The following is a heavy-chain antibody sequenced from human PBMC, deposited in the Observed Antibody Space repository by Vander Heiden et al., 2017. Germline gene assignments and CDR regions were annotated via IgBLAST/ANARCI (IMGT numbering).Heavy chain of an antibody. J-gene: IGHJ6*02. Sequence: EVQLVESGGGLVKPGGSLRRPGAASGFTFSNPWMNWVRQAPGKGLEWVGRIKSKTDGGTTDYAAPVKGRFTISRDDSKNTLYLQMNSLKTEDTAVYYCTTGLRDYYSYGMDVWGQGTTVTVSS. D-gene: IGHD5-12*01. V-gene: IGHV3-15*07. CDR1: GFTFSNPW. CDR2: IKSKTDGGTT. CDR3: TTGLRDYYSYGMDV.